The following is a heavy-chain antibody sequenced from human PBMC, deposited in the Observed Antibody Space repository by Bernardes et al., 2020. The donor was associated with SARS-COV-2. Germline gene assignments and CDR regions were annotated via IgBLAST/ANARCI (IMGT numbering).Heavy chain of an antibody. Sequence: GSLRLSCAASGFTFSTYWMHWVRQAPGKGLVWVSRIKSDGSTMNYADSVKGRFTISRDNAKNTLYLQMNSLRAEDTAVYYCVRENWGIDYWGQGTLLTVSS. CDR1: GFTFSTYW. V-gene: IGHV3-74*01. CDR3: VRENWGIDY. J-gene: IGHJ4*02. D-gene: IGHD7-27*01. CDR2: IKSDGSTM.